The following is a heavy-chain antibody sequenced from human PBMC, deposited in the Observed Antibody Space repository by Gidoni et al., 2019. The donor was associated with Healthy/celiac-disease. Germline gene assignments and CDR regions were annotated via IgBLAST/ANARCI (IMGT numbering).Heavy chain of an antibody. J-gene: IGHJ4*02. CDR1: YW. D-gene: IGHD3-10*01. CDR2: IYPGDSDT. CDR3: ARLGRYYGSGTHPGY. Sequence: YWIGWVRQMPGKGLEWMGIIYPGDSDTRYSPSFQGQVTISADKSISTAYLQWSRLKASDTAMYYCARLGRYYGSGTHPGYWGQGTLVTVSS. V-gene: IGHV5-51*01.